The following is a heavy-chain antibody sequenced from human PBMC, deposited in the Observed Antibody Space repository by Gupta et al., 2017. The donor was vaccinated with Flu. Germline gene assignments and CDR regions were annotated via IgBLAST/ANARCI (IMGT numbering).Heavy chain of an antibody. CDR3: AREFPCGGNYYFLDS. CDR1: GGTFSSES. CDR2: ILPIIGAV. J-gene: IGHJ4*02. V-gene: IGHV1-69*01. D-gene: IGHD2-15*01. Sequence: QVQLVQSGAEVREPGSSVKVSCKTSGGTFSSESITWVRQAPGQGLEWMGDILPIIGAVNYAQNFQDRVTITADESTRTAYMELSSLRSDDTAVYYCAREFPCGGNYYFLDSWGQGTLVSV.